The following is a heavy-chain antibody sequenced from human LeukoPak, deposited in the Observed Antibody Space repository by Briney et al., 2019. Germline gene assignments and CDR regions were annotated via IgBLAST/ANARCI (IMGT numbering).Heavy chain of an antibody. CDR1: GGSISSGSYY. CDR3: ASRKLGNDY. CDR2: IYTSGST. J-gene: IGHJ4*02. V-gene: IGHV4-61*02. D-gene: IGHD7-27*01. Sequence: SETLSLTCTVSGGSISSGSYYWSWIRQPAGKGLEWIGRIYTSGSTNYNPSLKSRVTISVDTSKNQFSLKLSSVTAADTAVYYCASRKLGNDYWGRGTLVTVSS.